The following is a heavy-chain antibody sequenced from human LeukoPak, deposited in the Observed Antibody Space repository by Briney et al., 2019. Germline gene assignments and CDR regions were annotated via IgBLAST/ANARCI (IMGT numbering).Heavy chain of an antibody. D-gene: IGHD1-26*01. CDR2: MYYSGRT. CDR1: GGPISSSYW. Sequence: SETLSLTCAVSGGPISSSYWWSWVRQPPGKGLEWIGYMYYSGRTNYNPSLKSRVTIPVDTSKNQFSLKLSSVTAADTAVYYCARTFSESYYYYGMDVWGQGTTVTVSS. V-gene: IGHV4-4*02. CDR3: ARTFSESYYYYGMDV. J-gene: IGHJ6*02.